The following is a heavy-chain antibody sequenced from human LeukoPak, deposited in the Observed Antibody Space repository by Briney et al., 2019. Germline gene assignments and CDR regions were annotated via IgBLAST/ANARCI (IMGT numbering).Heavy chain of an antibody. V-gene: IGHV1-2*02. D-gene: IGHD3-10*01. Sequence: ASVKVSCKASGFPFTGYHLHWVRQAPGQGLEWMGWINPNSGDTNFAQKFQGRVIMTRDTSISTAYMDLSRLRSDDTAVYYCAREKYRGVIAAWFDPWGQGTLVTVSS. CDR2: INPNSGDT. CDR1: GFPFTGYH. J-gene: IGHJ5*02. CDR3: AREKYRGVIAAWFDP.